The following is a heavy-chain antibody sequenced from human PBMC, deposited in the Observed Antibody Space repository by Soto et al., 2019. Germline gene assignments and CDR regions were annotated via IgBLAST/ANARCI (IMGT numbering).Heavy chain of an antibody. V-gene: IGHV1-69*01. CDR2: IIPIFGTA. Sequence: GLEWMGGIIPIFGTANYAQKFQGRVTITADESTSTAYMELSSLRSEDTAVYYCARDRFGYSSGWSNYGMDVWGQGTTVTVSS. CDR3: ARDRFGYSSGWSNYGMDV. D-gene: IGHD6-19*01. J-gene: IGHJ6*02.